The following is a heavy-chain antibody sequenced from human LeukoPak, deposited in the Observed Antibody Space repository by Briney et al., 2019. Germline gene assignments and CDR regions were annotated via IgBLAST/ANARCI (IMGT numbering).Heavy chain of an antibody. CDR3: ARVYYYDNSGYLFDY. Sequence: GASVKVSCKASGGTFSSYAISWVRQAPGQGLEWMGGIIPIFGTANYAQKFQGRVTITADESTSTAYMELSSLRSEDTAVYYCARVYYYDNSGYLFDYWGQGTLVTVSS. V-gene: IGHV1-69*13. D-gene: IGHD3-22*01. CDR2: IIPIFGTA. J-gene: IGHJ4*02. CDR1: GGTFSSYA.